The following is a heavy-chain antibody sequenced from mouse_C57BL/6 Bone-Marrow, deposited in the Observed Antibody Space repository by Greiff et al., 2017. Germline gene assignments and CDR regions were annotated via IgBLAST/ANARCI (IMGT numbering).Heavy chain of an antibody. Sequence: EVQLQQSGPELVKPGASVKISCKASGYSFTGYYMHWVKQSSEKSLEWIGEINPSTGGTSYNQKFKGKATLTVDKSSSTAYMQLKSLTSEDSAVYYCARAYGSYWYFDVWGTGTTVTVSS. CDR3: ARAYGSYWYFDV. D-gene: IGHD1-1*01. CDR2: INPSTGGT. V-gene: IGHV1-43*01. J-gene: IGHJ1*03. CDR1: GYSFTGYY.